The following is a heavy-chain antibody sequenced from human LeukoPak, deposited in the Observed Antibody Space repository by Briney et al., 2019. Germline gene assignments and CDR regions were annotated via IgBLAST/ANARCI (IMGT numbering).Heavy chain of an antibody. CDR1: GFTFSSYA. J-gene: IGHJ3*02. V-gene: IGHV3-7*01. Sequence: GGSLRLSCAASGFTFSSYAMSWVRQAPGKGLEWVANIDQDGSEKYYVDSVKGRFTISRDNAKNSLYLQMNSLRAEDTAVYYCARARYCSSTSCRDAFDIWGQGTMVTVSS. D-gene: IGHD2-2*01. CDR3: ARARYCSSTSCRDAFDI. CDR2: IDQDGSEK.